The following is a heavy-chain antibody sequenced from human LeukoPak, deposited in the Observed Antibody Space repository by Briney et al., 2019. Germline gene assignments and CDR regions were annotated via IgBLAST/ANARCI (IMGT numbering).Heavy chain of an antibody. CDR1: GVTVSSNY. CDR3: ARWYCNSLNCYYDY. Sequence: PGGSLRLSCAAAGVTVSSNYMSWVRHVPGRGLEWVSMMYSDGSIHYLDSVKGRFTISRDNSKNTLYLQMNSLRVEDTAVYYCARWYCNSLNCYYDYWGQGTLVTVSS. V-gene: IGHV3-53*01. D-gene: IGHD2/OR15-2a*01. J-gene: IGHJ4*02. CDR2: MYSDGSI.